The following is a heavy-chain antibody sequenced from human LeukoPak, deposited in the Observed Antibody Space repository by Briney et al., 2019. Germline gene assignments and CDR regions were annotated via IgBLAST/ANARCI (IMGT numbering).Heavy chain of an antibody. CDR2: TYYSGST. V-gene: IGHV4-31*03. D-gene: IGHD4-17*01. CDR3: ARGGDYGDLRYFDY. J-gene: IGHJ4*02. Sequence: SQTLSLTCTVSGGSIKGGGYYWTWIRQHPGKGLEWLGYTYYSGSTYYNPSLQTRITISVDTSKNQFSLKLTSVTAADTALYYCARGGDYGDLRYFDYWGQGTLVTVSS. CDR1: GGSIKGGGYY.